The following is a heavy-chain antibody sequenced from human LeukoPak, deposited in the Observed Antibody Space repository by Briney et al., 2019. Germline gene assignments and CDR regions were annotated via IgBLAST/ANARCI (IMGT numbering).Heavy chain of an antibody. D-gene: IGHD3-10*01. CDR3: ARARGITMVRDEYYFDY. Sequence: SETLSLTCTVSGGSISSSRYYWDWIRQPPGKGLEWIGYIYYTGSTNYNPSLKSRVTMSIDTSNNQFSLKLSSVTAADTAVYYCARARGITMVRDEYYFDYWGQGTLVTVSS. V-gene: IGHV4-61*05. CDR1: GGSISSSRYY. J-gene: IGHJ4*02. CDR2: IYYTGST.